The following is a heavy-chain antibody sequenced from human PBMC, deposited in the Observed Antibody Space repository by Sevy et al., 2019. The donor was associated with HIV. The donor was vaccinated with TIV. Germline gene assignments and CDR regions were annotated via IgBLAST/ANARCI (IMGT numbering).Heavy chain of an antibody. D-gene: IGHD2-8*01. CDR3: ARDDLGYFTTTGFVVWFYP. CDR1: GFTFSSYT. J-gene: IGHJ5*02. CDR2: ISSSGSNI. Sequence: GGSLRLSCAASGFTFSSYTMNWVRQAPGKGLEWISYISSSGSNIYYADSVKGRFTISRDNAKNSLYLQMNSLRDDDTAMYHRARDDLGYFTTTGFVVWFYPLGQGTLVTGSS. V-gene: IGHV3-48*02.